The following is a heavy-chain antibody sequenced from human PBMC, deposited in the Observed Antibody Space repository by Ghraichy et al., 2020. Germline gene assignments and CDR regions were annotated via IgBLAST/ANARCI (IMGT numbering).Heavy chain of an antibody. CDR1: GGSISSYY. J-gene: IGHJ4*02. Sequence: SETLSLTCTVSGGSISSYYWSWIRQPPGKGLEWIGYIYYSGSTNYNPSLKSRVTISVDTSKNQFSLKLSSVTAADTAVYYCARLVYSGWSLFDYWGQGTLVTVSS. CDR3: ARLVYSGWSLFDY. D-gene: IGHD6-19*01. CDR2: IYYSGST. V-gene: IGHV4-59*08.